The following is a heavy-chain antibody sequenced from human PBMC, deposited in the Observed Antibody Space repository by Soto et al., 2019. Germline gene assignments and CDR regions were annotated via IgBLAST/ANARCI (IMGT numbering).Heavy chain of an antibody. Sequence: ASVKVSCKASGYTFTSYGTSWVRQAPGQGLEWMGWISAYNGNTNYAQKLQGRVTMTTDTSTSTAYMELRSLRSDDTAVYYCARDEQWLDNYYYYGMDVWGQGTTVTVSS. CDR3: ARDEQWLDNYYYYGMDV. J-gene: IGHJ6*02. V-gene: IGHV1-18*01. CDR2: ISAYNGNT. D-gene: IGHD6-19*01. CDR1: GYTFTSYG.